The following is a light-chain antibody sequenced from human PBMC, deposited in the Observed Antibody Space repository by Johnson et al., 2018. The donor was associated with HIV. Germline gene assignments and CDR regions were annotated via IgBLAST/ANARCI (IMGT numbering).Light chain of an antibody. Sequence: QSVFTQPPSVSAAPGQKVTISCSGSSSNIGNNYVSWYQQLPGTAPKLLIYENNKLPSGIPDRFSGSKSGTSATLGITRLQTGDEADYYCGTWDSSLSAAYVFGTGTKVTVL. CDR2: ENN. CDR1: SSNIGNNY. V-gene: IGLV1-51*02. CDR3: GTWDSSLSAAYV. J-gene: IGLJ1*01.